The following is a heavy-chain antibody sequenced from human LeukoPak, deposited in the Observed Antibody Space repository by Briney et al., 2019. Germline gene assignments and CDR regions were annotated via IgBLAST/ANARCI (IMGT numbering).Heavy chain of an antibody. V-gene: IGHV1-2*02. CDR3: AKRGYNYDSYYFDY. D-gene: IGHD5-18*01. CDR2: INPNSGGT. J-gene: IGHJ4*02. Sequence: ASVKVSCKASGYTFTGYYIHWVRQAPGHGLEWMGWINPNSGGTNYAQKFQGRVTMTRDTSISTAYMELSSLRSDDTAVYYCAKRGYNYDSYYFDYWGQGTLVTVSS. CDR1: GYTFTGYY.